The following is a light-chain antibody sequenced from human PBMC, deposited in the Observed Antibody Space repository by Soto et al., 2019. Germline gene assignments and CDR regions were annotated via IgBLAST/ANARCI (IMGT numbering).Light chain of an antibody. Sequence: QSVLTQPASVSGSPGQSITISCTGTSSDVGGYNYVSWYQQHPGKAPKLMIYEVSNRPSGVSNRFSGSKSGNTASLTISGLQAEDEAYYYCSSYTSSSLPVLGGGTKLTVL. CDR1: SSDVGGYNY. CDR2: EVS. CDR3: SSYTSSSLPV. V-gene: IGLV2-14*01. J-gene: IGLJ2*01.